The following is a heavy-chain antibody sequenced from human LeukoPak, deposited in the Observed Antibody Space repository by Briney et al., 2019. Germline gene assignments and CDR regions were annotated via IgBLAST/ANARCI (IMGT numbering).Heavy chain of an antibody. Sequence: GGPLRLSCAASGFTFSDYYMYWIRRAPGKGLEWISYVTSGNTKTYADSVKGRFTISRDNGKHSLFLQMNSLRAEDTGVYYCARDVDGDGFSTYGAFDIWGRGTLVTVSS. CDR3: ARDVDGDGFSTYGAFDI. V-gene: IGHV3-11*01. CDR1: GFTFSDYY. J-gene: IGHJ3*02. D-gene: IGHD5-24*01. CDR2: VTSGNTK.